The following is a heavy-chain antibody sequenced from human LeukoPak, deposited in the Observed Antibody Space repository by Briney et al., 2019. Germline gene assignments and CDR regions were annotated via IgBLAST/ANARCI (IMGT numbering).Heavy chain of an antibody. J-gene: IGHJ3*02. D-gene: IGHD3-10*01. CDR1: GFTFSSYS. V-gene: IGHV3-21*01. CDR3: ARDNRRSGGSGSWAALDI. Sequence: PGGSLRLSCAASGFTFSSYSMNWVRQAPGKGLEWVSSISSSSSYIYYADSVKGRFTISRDNAKNSLYLQMGSLRIEDTAVYYCARDNRRSGGSGSWAALDIWGQGTMVTVSA. CDR2: ISSSSSYI.